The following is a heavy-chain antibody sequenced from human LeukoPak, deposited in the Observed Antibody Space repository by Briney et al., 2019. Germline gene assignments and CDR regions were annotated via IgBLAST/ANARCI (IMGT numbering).Heavy chain of an antibody. J-gene: IGHJ4*02. Sequence: SETLSLTCTVSGGSISSSSYYWGWIRQPPGKGLEWIGYIYYSGSTNYNPSLKSRVTISVDTSKNQLSLKLSSVTAADTAVYYCARNVYSSSWLDYWGQGTLVTVSS. V-gene: IGHV4-61*05. CDR1: GGSISSSSYY. CDR2: IYYSGST. CDR3: ARNVYSSSWLDY. D-gene: IGHD6-13*01.